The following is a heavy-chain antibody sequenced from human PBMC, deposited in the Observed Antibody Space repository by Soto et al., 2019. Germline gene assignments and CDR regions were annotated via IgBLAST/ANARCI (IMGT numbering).Heavy chain of an antibody. CDR2: ISGSGGST. Sequence: GGSLRLSCAASGFTFSSYAMSWVRQAPGKGLEWVSAISGSGGSTYYADSVKGRFTISRDNSKNTLYLQMNSLRAEDTAVYYCAKALAPGITMIVSSDYWGQGTLVTVSS. CDR1: GFTFSSYA. CDR3: AKALAPGITMIVSSDY. V-gene: IGHV3-23*01. J-gene: IGHJ4*02. D-gene: IGHD3-22*01.